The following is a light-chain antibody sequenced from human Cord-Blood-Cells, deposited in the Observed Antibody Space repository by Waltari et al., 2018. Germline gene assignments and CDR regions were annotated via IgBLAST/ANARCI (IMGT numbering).Light chain of an antibody. J-gene: IGLJ3*02. Sequence: NFMLTQPHSVSESPGKTVTISCTRSSGSIASNYVQWYQQCPGSAPTTVIYEDNQRPSGVPDRFSGSIDSSSNSASLTISGLKTEDEADYYCQSYDSSNWVFGGGTKLTVL. V-gene: IGLV6-57*03. CDR2: EDN. CDR1: SGSIASNY. CDR3: QSYDSSNWV.